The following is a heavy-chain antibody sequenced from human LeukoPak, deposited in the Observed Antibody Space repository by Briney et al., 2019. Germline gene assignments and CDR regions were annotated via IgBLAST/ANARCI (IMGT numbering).Heavy chain of an antibody. V-gene: IGHV3-23*01. Sequence: GGSLRLSCAASGFTFSSYAMSWVRQAPGKGLEWVSAISGSGGSTYYADSVKGRFTISRDHSQNTLYLQMNSLRAEDTAVYYCAKDRVYSSSWEYFDYWGQGTLVTVSS. CDR2: ISGSGGST. CDR3: AKDRVYSSSWEYFDY. J-gene: IGHJ4*02. CDR1: GFTFSSYA. D-gene: IGHD6-6*01.